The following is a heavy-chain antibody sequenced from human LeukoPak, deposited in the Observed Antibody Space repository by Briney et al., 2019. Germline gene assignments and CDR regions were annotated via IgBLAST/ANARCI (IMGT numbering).Heavy chain of an antibody. CDR1: GYTFTSYY. D-gene: IGHD6-19*01. Sequence: ASVKLSCKASGYTFTSYYMHWVRQAPGQGLEWMGIINPSGGSTSYAQKFQGRVTMTRDMSTSTVYMELSSLRSEDTAVYYCARDLKRGYSSGRYSWGTGSSNDYWGQGTLVTVSS. CDR3: ARDLKRGYSSGRYSWGTGSSNDY. J-gene: IGHJ4*02. CDR2: INPSGGST. V-gene: IGHV1-46*01.